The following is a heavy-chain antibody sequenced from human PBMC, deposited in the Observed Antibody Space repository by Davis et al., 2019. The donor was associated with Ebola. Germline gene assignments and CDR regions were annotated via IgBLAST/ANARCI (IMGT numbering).Heavy chain of an antibody. Sequence: GESLKISCVASGFTFSDYSMSWVRQAPGKGLEWVSYMSAGGVTTYYRDSVKGRFTSSRDNAKNSLFLQMNSLRDEDTAVYYCARVNLWSRGWAMDVWGKGTTVTVSS. D-gene: IGHD2-21*01. V-gene: IGHV3-48*02. CDR2: MSAGGVTT. CDR3: ARVNLWSRGWAMDV. J-gene: IGHJ6*04. CDR1: GFTFSDYS.